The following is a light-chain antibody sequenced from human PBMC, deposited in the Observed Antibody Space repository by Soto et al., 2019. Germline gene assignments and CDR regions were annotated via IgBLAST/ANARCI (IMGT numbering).Light chain of an antibody. CDR1: QSVRSSF. CDR2: GAS. Sequence: ESVLTQSPGTLSLSPGERATLSCRASQSVRSSFLAWYQLKPGQAPRLLIYGASSRATGIPDRFSGSESGIDFTLTISRLEPEDFAVYYSQQYDSSPWTFRQGTKVEIK. J-gene: IGKJ1*01. V-gene: IGKV3-20*01. CDR3: QQYDSSPWT.